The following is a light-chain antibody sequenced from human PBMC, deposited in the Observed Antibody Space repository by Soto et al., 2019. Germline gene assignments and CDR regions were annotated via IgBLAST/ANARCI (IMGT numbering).Light chain of an antibody. J-gene: IGKJ1*01. CDR3: QEYDYLPWT. Sequence: MTLALSTLSVCTGERDTLSCRASQTINNNVAWYQLKDGQVPRLLIYGASTRATGIPARFSGSGSGTEFTLTISSLQSEDFAVYYCQEYDYLPWTFGQGTNVAIK. CDR2: GAS. CDR1: QTINNN. V-gene: IGKV3-15*01.